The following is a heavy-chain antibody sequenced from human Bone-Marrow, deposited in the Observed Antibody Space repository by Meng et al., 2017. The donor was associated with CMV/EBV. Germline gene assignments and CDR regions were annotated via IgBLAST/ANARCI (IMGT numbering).Heavy chain of an antibody. CDR1: GFTFSSYC. CDR2: IKQDGSEK. CDR3: ARDLIRFLEWLSPSYYYYYGMDV. V-gene: IGHV3-7*01. Sequence: GESLKISCAASGFTFSSYCMSWVRQAPGKGLEWVANIKQDGSEKYYVDSVKGRFTISRDNAKNSLYLQMNSLRAEDTAVYYCARDLIRFLEWLSPSYYYYYGMDVWGQGTTVTVSS. D-gene: IGHD3-3*01. J-gene: IGHJ6*02.